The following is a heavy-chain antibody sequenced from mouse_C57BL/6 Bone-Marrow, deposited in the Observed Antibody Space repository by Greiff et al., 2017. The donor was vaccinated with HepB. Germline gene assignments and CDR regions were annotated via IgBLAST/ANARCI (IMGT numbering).Heavy chain of an antibody. CDR3: ASGGSSFYYAMDY. V-gene: IGHV1-50*01. CDR1: GYTFTSYW. Sequence: VKQSCKASGYTFTSYWMQWVKQRPGQGLEWIGEIDPSDSYTNYNQKFKGKATLTVDTSSSTAYMQLSSLTSEDSAVYYCASGGSSFYYAMDYWGQGTSVTVSS. D-gene: IGHD1-1*01. J-gene: IGHJ4*01. CDR2: IDPSDSYT.